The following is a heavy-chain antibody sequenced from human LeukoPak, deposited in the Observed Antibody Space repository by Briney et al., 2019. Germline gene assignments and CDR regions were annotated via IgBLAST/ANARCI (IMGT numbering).Heavy chain of an antibody. CDR3: ARVAYYYYYYYMDV. Sequence: PSETLSLTCTVSGGSISSGDYYWSWIRQPPGKGLEWIGYIYYSGSTYYNPSLKSRVTISVDTSKNQFSLKLSSVTAADTAVYYCARVAYYYYYYYMDVWCKGTTVTVSS. V-gene: IGHV4-30-4*08. J-gene: IGHJ6*03. CDR2: IYYSGST. CDR1: GGSISSGDYY.